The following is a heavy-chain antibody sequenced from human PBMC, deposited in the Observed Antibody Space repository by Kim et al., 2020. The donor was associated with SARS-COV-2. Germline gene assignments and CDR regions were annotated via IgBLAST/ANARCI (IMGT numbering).Heavy chain of an antibody. Sequence: VKDRFTISRDNAKNTLYLQMNRRRAEDTAVYYCARVGGAGTPYYYYGRDVWGQGTTVTVSS. CDR3: ARVGGAGTPYYYYGRDV. V-gene: IGHV3-74*01. D-gene: IGHD6-19*01. J-gene: IGHJ6*02.